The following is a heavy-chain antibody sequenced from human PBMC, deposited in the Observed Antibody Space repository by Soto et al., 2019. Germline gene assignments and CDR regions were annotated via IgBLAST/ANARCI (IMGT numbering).Heavy chain of an antibody. J-gene: IGHJ3*01. Sequence: QVQLVQSGAEVKKPGSSVKVSCKASGGTFSSYAISWVRQAPGQGLEWMGGIIPIFGTANYAQKFQGRVTITADESTSTAYMELSSLRSEDTAVYYFARVGRQTYYYDSSGYYRDAFDFWGQGTMVTVSS. CDR2: IIPIFGTA. CDR3: ARVGRQTYYYDSSGYYRDAFDF. V-gene: IGHV1-69*01. CDR1: GGTFSSYA. D-gene: IGHD3-22*01.